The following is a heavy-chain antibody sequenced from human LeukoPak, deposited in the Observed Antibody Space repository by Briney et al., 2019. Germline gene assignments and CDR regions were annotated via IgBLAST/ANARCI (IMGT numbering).Heavy chain of an antibody. CDR1: GGSISSGSYY. V-gene: IGHV4-61*02. CDR3: ARDPPPGYCSSPSCFP. Sequence: SETLSLTCTVSGGSISSGSYYWSWIRQPAGKGLEWIGRIYTSGSTNYNPSLKSRVTISVDTSKNQFSLKLSSVTAADTAVYYCARDPPPGYCSSPSCFPWGQGTLVTVSS. D-gene: IGHD2-2*01. CDR2: IYTSGST. J-gene: IGHJ5*02.